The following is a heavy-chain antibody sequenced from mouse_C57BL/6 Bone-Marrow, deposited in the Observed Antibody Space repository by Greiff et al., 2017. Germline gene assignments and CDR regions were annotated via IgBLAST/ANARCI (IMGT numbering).Heavy chain of an antibody. D-gene: IGHD2-2*01. CDR1: GFNIKNTY. Sequence: VQLQQSVAELVRPGASVKLSCTASGFNIKNTYMHWVKQRPEQGLEWIGRIDPANGNTKYAPKFQGQATITADTSANTAYLQLISLTSEDTAIYYCARSWGYKAWFAYWGQGTLVTVSA. CDR2: IDPANGNT. J-gene: IGHJ3*01. CDR3: ARSWGYKAWFAY. V-gene: IGHV14-3*01.